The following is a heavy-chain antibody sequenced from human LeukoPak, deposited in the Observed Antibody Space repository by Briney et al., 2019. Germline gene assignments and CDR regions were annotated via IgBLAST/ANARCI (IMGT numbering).Heavy chain of an antibody. CDR1: GFTFSSYG. CDR3: ARDGIAAAAGGQPPTDY. Sequence: PGGSLRLSCAASGFTFSSYGMHWVRQAPGKGLEWVAVISYDGSNKYYADSVKGRFTISRDNSKNTLYLQMNSLRAEDTAVYYCARDGIAAAAGGQPPTDYWGQGTLVTVSS. CDR2: ISYDGSNK. J-gene: IGHJ4*02. D-gene: IGHD6-13*01. V-gene: IGHV3-30*03.